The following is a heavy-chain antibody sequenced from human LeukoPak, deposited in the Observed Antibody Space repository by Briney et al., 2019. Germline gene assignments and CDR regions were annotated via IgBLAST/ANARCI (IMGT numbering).Heavy chain of an antibody. Sequence: GGSLRLSCAASGFTFSSYAMSWVRQAPGKGLEWVSAISGSGGSTYYADSVKGRFTISRDNSKNTLYLQMNSLRAEDTAVYYCAKDLRLLRRIGVYYYGMDVWGQGTTVTVSS. V-gene: IGHV3-23*01. D-gene: IGHD5-12*01. J-gene: IGHJ6*02. CDR3: AKDLRLLRRIGVYYYGMDV. CDR2: ISGSGGST. CDR1: GFTFSSYA.